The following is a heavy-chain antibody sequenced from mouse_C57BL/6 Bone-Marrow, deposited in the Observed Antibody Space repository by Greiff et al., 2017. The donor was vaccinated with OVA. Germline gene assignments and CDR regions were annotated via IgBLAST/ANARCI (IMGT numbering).Heavy chain of an antibody. CDR3: ARLSYYYGSSLYAMDY. J-gene: IGHJ4*01. CDR1: GYTFTSYG. D-gene: IGHD1-1*01. Sequence: QVQLQQSGAELARPGASVKLSCKASGYTFTSYGISWVKQRTGQGLEWIGEIYPRSGNTYYNEKFKGKATLTADKSSSTAYMELRSLTSEDSAVYCCARLSYYYGSSLYAMDYWGQGTSVTVSS. CDR2: IYPRSGNT. V-gene: IGHV1-81*01.